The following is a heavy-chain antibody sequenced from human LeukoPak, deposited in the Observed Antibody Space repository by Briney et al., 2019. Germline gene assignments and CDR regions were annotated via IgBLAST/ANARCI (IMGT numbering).Heavy chain of an antibody. D-gene: IGHD1-7*01. CDR2: INHSGST. J-gene: IGHJ4*02. Sequence: SETLPLTCAVYGGSFSGYYWSWIRQPPGKGLEWIGEINHSGSTNYNPSLKSRVTISVDTSKNQFSLKLSSVTAADTAVYYCARGPNWNYGDWGQGTLVTVSS. CDR3: ARGPNWNYGD. V-gene: IGHV4-34*01. CDR1: GGSFSGYY.